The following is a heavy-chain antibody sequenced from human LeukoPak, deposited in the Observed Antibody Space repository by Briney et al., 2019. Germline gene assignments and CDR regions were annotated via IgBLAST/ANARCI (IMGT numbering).Heavy chain of an antibody. V-gene: IGHV3-23*01. Sequence: GGSLRLSCAASGFTFSSYAMSWVRQAPGKGLEGVSAISGSGGSTYYADSVKGRFTISRDNSKNTLYLQMNSLRAEDTAVYYCAKEDYDFWSGYLLWFDPWGQGTLVTVSS. CDR2: ISGSGGST. D-gene: IGHD3-3*01. CDR1: GFTFSSYA. CDR3: AKEDYDFWSGYLLWFDP. J-gene: IGHJ5*02.